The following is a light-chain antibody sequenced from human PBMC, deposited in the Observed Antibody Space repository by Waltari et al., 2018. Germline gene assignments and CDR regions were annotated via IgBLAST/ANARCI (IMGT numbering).Light chain of an antibody. Sequence: QSALTQPAPVSGPPGQSITISCTGTHSDVGKYNLVTWYQHHPGEAPKLRICEVIKRPSGVSNRFSGSKSGNTASLTISGLQAEDEADYYCCSYAGSGTYVFGTGTKVTVL. J-gene: IGLJ1*01. V-gene: IGLV2-23*02. CDR2: EVI. CDR1: HSDVGKYNL. CDR3: CSYAGSGTYV.